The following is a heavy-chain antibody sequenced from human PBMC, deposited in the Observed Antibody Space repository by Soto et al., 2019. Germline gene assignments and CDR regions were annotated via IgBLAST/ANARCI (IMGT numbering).Heavy chain of an antibody. CDR1: GGSISSGGYF. CDR2: IYYNGDT. J-gene: IGHJ4*02. D-gene: IGHD3-10*01. Sequence: QVQLQESGPGLVKPSQTLSLTCTVSGGSISSGGYFWNWVRQHPGQGLEWIGNIYYNGDTPYNPSLRSRLTMSSDMSKNHFSLRLSSVTAADTAVYYCASAGRGEYSGQFDYWGQGILVPVTS. V-gene: IGHV4-31*03. CDR3: ASAGRGEYSGQFDY.